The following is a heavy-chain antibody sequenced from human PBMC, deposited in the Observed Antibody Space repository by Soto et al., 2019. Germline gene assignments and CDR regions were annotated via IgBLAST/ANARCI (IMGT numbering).Heavy chain of an antibody. CDR1: GYTFTSYD. D-gene: IGHD2-2*01. J-gene: IGHJ5*02. CDR3: AKMEQLGYCRGTNCPSWFDP. CDR2: MNPNNGNT. V-gene: IGHV1-8*01. Sequence: GASVKVSCKASGYTFTSYDINWVRQAPGQGLEWKGWMNPNNGNTGYAQNIQSRVKITKNNTINTDYMKLRSLRTEKTAVYYCAKMEQLGYCRGTNCPSWFDPWGQGTLVTVSS.